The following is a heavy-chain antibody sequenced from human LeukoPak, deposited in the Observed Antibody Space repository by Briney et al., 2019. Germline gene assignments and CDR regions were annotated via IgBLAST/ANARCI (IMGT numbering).Heavy chain of an antibody. CDR2: TSYRGST. J-gene: IGHJ4*02. Sequence: KPSQTLSLTCSVSGGSITRGYYYWRWIRQQPGKGLEWIGYTSYRGSTYYNPSLKSRFTISVDTSKIQFSLKLISVTAADTAVDYCARDCCDSSGYTHYCGRGTLVTVSS. CDR3: ARDCCDSSGYTHY. D-gene: IGHD3-22*01. CDR1: GGSITRGYYY. V-gene: IGHV4-31*03.